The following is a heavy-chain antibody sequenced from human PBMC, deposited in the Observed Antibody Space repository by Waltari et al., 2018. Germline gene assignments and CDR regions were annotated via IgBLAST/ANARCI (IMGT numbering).Heavy chain of an antibody. Sequence: QVHLVHSGAEVKKPGSPVTVSCKASGDNFSSYSMTRVRQVPGQRLEWMGRIIPLFRSTDYAQEFQGRVTITADKSMTTAYMELSGLQSEDTAIYYCARTGITVCSQVRPDRGFDLWGQGTLVTVSS. J-gene: IGHJ4*02. CDR3: ARTGITVCSQVRPDRGFDL. D-gene: IGHD3-10*01. CDR2: IIPLFRST. V-gene: IGHV1-69*08. CDR1: GDNFSSYS.